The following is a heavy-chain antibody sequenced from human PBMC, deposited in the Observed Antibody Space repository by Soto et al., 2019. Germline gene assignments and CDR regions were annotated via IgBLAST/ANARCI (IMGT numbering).Heavy chain of an antibody. V-gene: IGHV4-59*01. CDR3: ARVHSSGWYGDAFDI. CDR2: IYYSGST. D-gene: IGHD6-19*01. CDR1: GGSISSYY. Sequence: PSETLSLTCIVSGGSISSYYWSWIRQPPGKGLEWIGYIYYSGSTNYNPSLKSRVTISVDTSKNQFSLKLSSVTAADTAVYYCARVHSSGWYGDAFDIWGQGTMVTVSS. J-gene: IGHJ3*02.